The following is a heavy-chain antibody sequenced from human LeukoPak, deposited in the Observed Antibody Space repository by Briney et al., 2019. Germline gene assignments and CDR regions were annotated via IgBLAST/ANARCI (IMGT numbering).Heavy chain of an antibody. CDR1: GGSISSGGYS. J-gene: IGHJ6*02. Sequence: PSETLSLTCAVSGGSISSGGYSWSWIRQPPGKGLEWIGYIYHSGSTYYNPSLKSRVTISVDRSKNQFSLKLSSVTAADTAVYYCASYATTVTPGGMDVWGQGTTVTVSS. CDR3: ASYATTVTPGGMDV. V-gene: IGHV4-30-2*01. CDR2: IYHSGST. D-gene: IGHD4-17*01.